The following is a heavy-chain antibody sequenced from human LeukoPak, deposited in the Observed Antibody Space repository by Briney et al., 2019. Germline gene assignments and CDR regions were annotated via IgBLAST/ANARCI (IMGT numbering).Heavy chain of an antibody. V-gene: IGHV4-34*01. CDR1: GGSISGYY. J-gene: IGHJ4*02. D-gene: IGHD3-16*02. CDR2: INHSGST. Sequence: SETLSLTCAVYGGSISGYYWTWIRQPPGKGLEWIGEINHSGSTYYNPSLKSRGTISVDTSKNQFSLKLSSVTAADTAVYYCARDRGVIVLFDYWGQGTLVTVSS. CDR3: ARDRGVIVLFDY.